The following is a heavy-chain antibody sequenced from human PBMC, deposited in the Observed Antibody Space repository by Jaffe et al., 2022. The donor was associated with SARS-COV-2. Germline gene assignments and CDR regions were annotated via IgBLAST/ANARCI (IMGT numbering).Heavy chain of an antibody. CDR1: GGSISSSSYY. CDR2: IYYSGST. CDR3: ARHIVVVTARYWYFDL. J-gene: IGHJ2*01. Sequence: QLQLQESGPGLVKPSETLSLTCTVSGGSISSSSYYWGWIRQPPGKGLEWIGSIYYSGSTYYNPSLKSRVTISVDTSKNQFSLKLSSVTAADTAVYYCARHIVVVTARYWYFDLWGRGTLVTVSS. V-gene: IGHV4-39*01. D-gene: IGHD2-21*02.